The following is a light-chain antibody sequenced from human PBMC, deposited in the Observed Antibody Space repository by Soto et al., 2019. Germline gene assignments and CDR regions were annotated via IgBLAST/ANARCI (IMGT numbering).Light chain of an antibody. CDR1: SSDVGGYNY. V-gene: IGLV2-11*01. CDR2: DVT. J-gene: IGLJ1*01. Sequence: QSVLTQPASVSGSPGQSITISCTGTSSDVGGYNYVSWYQQHPGKAPKLMIYDVTKRPSGVPDRFSGSKSGNTASLTISGLQAEDEADYYCCSYAGSYIYVFATGTKV. CDR3: CSYAGSYIYV.